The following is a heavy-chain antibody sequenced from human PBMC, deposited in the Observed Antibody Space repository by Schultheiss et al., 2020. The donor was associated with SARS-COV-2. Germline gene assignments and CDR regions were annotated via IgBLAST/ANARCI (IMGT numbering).Heavy chain of an antibody. CDR3: ASTLPDY. J-gene: IGHJ4*02. CDR2: IYYSGST. V-gene: IGHV4-34*01. Sequence: SETLSLTCAVYGGSFSGYYWSWIRQPPGKGLEWIGSIYYSGSTYYNPSLKSRVTISVDTSKNQFSLKLSSVTAADTAVYYCASTLPDYWGQGTLVTVSS. CDR1: GGSFSGYY.